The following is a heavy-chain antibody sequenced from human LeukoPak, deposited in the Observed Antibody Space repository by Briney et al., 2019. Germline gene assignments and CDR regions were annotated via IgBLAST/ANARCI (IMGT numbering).Heavy chain of an antibody. CDR3: ARDPTIASVGYYFGY. V-gene: IGHV4-31*03. CDR2: IFYSAIT. Sequence: SETLSLTCTVSGGSISSNSYFWSWIRQQPEKGLEWIGSIFYSAITYYNPSLKSRVTISMDTSKNQFSLSLSSVTAADTAVYYCARDPTIASVGYYFGYWGLGTLVTVSS. J-gene: IGHJ4*02. D-gene: IGHD6-13*01. CDR1: GGSISSNSYF.